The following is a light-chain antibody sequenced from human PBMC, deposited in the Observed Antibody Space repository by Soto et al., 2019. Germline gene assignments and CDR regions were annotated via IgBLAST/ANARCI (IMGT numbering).Light chain of an antibody. Sequence: DIQMTQSPSSLSASVGDRVTITCRASQTISNYLNWYQQRPGKAPNLLIYSSSSWQSGVPPRFSGSGSGTDFTLTISSLQPEDFAIYYCQQTYSTPITFGQGTRLEIK. CDR1: QTISNY. J-gene: IGKJ5*01. CDR2: SSS. V-gene: IGKV1-39*01. CDR3: QQTYSTPIT.